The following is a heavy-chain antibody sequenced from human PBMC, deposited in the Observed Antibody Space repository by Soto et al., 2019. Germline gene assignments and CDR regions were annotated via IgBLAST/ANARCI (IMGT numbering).Heavy chain of an antibody. Sequence: ASVKVSCKASEGTFSSYAISWVRHAPGQELEWMGGIIPILGTANYAQKFQGRVTITADESTSTAYMELSSLRSENTAVYYCAGDSYRSRYCSCGSCNRALAFDIRGQGTIVTV. J-gene: IGHJ3*02. D-gene: IGHD2-15*01. CDR1: EGTFSSYA. CDR3: AGDSYRSRYCSCGSCNRALAFDI. CDR2: IIPILGTA. V-gene: IGHV1-69*13.